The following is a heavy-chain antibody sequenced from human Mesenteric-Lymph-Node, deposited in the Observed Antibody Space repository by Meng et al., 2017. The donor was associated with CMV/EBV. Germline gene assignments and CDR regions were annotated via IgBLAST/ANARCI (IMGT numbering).Heavy chain of an antibody. CDR2: INPNSGGT. V-gene: IGHV1-2*06. J-gene: IGHJ4*02. Sequence: ASAKVSCKASGYTFTDYYMHWVRQTPGQGLEWMGRINPNSGGTNYAQKFQGRVTMTRDTSISTVYMEVTRLKSDDTAVYYCARGGSPVDSGYERLDYWGQGTLVTVSS. CDR1: GYTFTDYY. CDR3: ARGGSPVDSGYERLDY. D-gene: IGHD5-12*01.